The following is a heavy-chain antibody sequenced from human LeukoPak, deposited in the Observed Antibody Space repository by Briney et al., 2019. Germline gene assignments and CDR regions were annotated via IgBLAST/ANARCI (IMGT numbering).Heavy chain of an antibody. CDR3: AREAPRGTSSNPYYFDS. D-gene: IGHD6-6*01. CDR1: GFTFSSYS. CDR2: ISFSSSTI. J-gene: IGHJ4*02. V-gene: IGHV3-48*01. Sequence: GGSLRLSYTASGFTFSSYSLNWVRQAPGKGLEWVSYISFSSSTIYYADSVKGRFTISRDNARNLLYLQVNSLRAEDTAVYYCAREAPRGTSSNPYYFDSWGQGTLVTVSS.